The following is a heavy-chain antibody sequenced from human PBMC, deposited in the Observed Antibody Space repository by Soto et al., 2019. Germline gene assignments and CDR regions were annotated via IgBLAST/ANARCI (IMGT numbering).Heavy chain of an antibody. CDR2: IDPGDSNT. Sequence: GESLKIYCKTSGYSFNTFWISWVCQVPGKGLEWMGRIDPGDSNTNYSPSLQGHVTLSVDKSIGTAYLQWSSLKASDTGIYYCARQGGYYYYGMDVWGQGTAVTVSS. CDR3: ARQGGYYYYGMDV. V-gene: IGHV5-10-1*01. CDR1: GYSFNTFW. D-gene: IGHD2-15*01. J-gene: IGHJ6*02.